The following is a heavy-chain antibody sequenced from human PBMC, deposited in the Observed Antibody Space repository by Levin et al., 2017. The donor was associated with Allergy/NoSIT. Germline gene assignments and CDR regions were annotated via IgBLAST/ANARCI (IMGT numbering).Heavy chain of an antibody. CDR1: GGSISSGGYY. V-gene: IGHV4-31*03. J-gene: IGHJ6*02. CDR3: ARDRLSGYDHGYYYGMDV. D-gene: IGHD5-12*01. Sequence: NPSETLSLTCTVSGGSISSGGYYWSWIRQHPGKGLEWIGYIYYSGSTYYNPSLKSRVTISVDTSKNQFSLKLSSVTAADTAVYYCARDRLSGYDHGYYYGMDVWGQGTTVTVSS. CDR2: IYYSGST.